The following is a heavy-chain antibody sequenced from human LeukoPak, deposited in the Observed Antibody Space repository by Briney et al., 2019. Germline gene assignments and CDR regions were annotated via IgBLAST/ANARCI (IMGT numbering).Heavy chain of an antibody. Sequence: QPGGSLRLSCAASGFTFSSYGMHWVRQAPGKGLEWVAFIRYDGSNKYYADSVKGRFTISRDNSKNTLYLQMNSLRAEDTAVYYCAKGPIVVVPAAIWEVGYWGQGTLVTVSS. CDR3: AKGPIVVVPAAIWEVGY. D-gene: IGHD2-2*01. J-gene: IGHJ4*02. V-gene: IGHV3-30*02. CDR1: GFTFSSYG. CDR2: IRYDGSNK.